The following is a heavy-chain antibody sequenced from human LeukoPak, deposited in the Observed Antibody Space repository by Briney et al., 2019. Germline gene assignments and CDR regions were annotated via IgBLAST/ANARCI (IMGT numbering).Heavy chain of an antibody. CDR2: LFYTGDT. Sequence: PSETLSLTCTVSGGPITATSFYWAWIRQPPGKGLEWIGSLFYTGDTYYTPSLKSRVTMSADKSNNHFSLKLASWTATDAVLYXXAXXXXXXXRFDHXXQGIRVTVSS. J-gene: IGHJ5*02. V-gene: IGHV4-39*02. CDR3: AXXXXXXXRFDH. CDR1: GGPITATSFY.